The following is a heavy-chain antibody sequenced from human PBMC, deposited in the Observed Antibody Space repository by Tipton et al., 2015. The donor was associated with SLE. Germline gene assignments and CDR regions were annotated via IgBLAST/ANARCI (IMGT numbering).Heavy chain of an antibody. J-gene: IGHJ4*02. D-gene: IGHD6-13*01. CDR3: ARQAIAAAGFDY. CDR1: GGSFNDHY. Sequence: GLVKPSETLSLTCAVYGGSFNDHYWSWIRQSPGKGLEWIGSIYHSGSTYYNPSLKSRVTISVDTSKNQFSLKRSSVTAADTAVYYCARQAIAAAGFDYWGQGTLVTVSS. CDR2: IYHSGST. V-gene: IGHV4-34*01.